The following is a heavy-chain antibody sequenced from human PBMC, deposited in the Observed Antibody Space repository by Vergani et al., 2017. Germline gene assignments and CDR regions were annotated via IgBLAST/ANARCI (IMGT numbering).Heavy chain of an antibody. CDR3: ARDPYIVVVPAAPYYYYYGMDV. D-gene: IGHD2-2*01. CDR1: GYTFTSYG. J-gene: IGHJ6*02. CDR2: ISAYNGNT. V-gene: IGHV1-18*04. Sequence: QVQLVQSGAEVKKPGASVKVSCKASGYTFTSYGISWVRQASGQGLEWMGWISAYNGNTNYAQKLQGRVTMTTDTSTSTAYMELRSLRSDDTAVYYCARDPYIVVVPAAPYYYYYGMDVWGQGTTVTVSS.